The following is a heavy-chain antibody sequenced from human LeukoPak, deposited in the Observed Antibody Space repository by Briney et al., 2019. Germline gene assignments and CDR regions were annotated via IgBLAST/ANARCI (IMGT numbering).Heavy chain of an antibody. CDR3: ARVVPVGGNDY. CDR1: GYSISSGYY. V-gene: IGHV4-38-2*01. CDR2: IFRAGNT. J-gene: IGHJ4*02. D-gene: IGHD4-23*01. Sequence: PSETLSLTRAVSGYSISSGYYWGWIRQPPGKGPEWLGTIFRAGNTYYNPSLKSRVTISVDTSRNQFSLKLSSVTAADTAMYYCARVVPVGGNDYWGQGTLVTVSS.